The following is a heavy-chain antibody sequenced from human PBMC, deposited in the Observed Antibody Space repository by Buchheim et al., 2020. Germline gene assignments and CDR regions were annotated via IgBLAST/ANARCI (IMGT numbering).Heavy chain of an antibody. Sequence: EVQVVESGGGLVQPGGSLRLSCAASGFTFSTYWMSWVRQAPGKGPEWVANIKEDGSETYYVDSVKARFSISRDNAKNSVYLQMKSLRAEDTAMYYCARGRGYFYSNEDNWPDPWGQGTL. CDR3: ARGRGYFYSNEDNWPDP. J-gene: IGHJ5*02. CDR2: IKEDGSET. D-gene: IGHD1-1*01. V-gene: IGHV3-7*01. CDR1: GFTFSTYW.